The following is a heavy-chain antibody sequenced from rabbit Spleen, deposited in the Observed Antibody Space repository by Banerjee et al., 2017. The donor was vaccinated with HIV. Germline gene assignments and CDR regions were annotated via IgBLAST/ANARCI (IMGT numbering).Heavy chain of an antibody. D-gene: IGHD4-1*01. CDR2: IDPVFGIT. CDR3: VREVAAKFGL. V-gene: IGHV1S47*01. J-gene: IGHJ4*01. CDR1: GFDFSSYG. Sequence: QEQLTETGGGLVQPGGSLKLSCKASGFDFSSYGVSWVRQAPGKGLEWIGYIDPVFGITYYANWVNGRFSISSHNAQNTLFLQLNSLTAADTATYFCVREVAAKFGLWGPGTLVTVS.